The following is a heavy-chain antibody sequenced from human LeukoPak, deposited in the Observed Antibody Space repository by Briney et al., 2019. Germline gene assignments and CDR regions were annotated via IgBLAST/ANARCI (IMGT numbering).Heavy chain of an antibody. J-gene: IGHJ6*03. CDR1: GYTFTGYY. Sequence: ASVKVSCKASGYTFTGYYMHWVRQAPGQGLEWMGWINPNSGGTNYAQKFQGRVTMTRDTSISTAYMELSRLRSDDTAVYYCARGGWFGESLYSYYYYYMDVWGKGTTVTISS. V-gene: IGHV1-2*02. CDR2: INPNSGGT. CDR3: ARGGWFGESLYSYYYYYMDV. D-gene: IGHD3-10*01.